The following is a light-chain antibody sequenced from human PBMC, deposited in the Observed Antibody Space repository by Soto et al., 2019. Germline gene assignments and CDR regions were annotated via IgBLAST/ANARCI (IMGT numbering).Light chain of an antibody. CDR3: ASYTSSSTSVI. V-gene: IGLV2-14*01. CDR2: EVS. CDR1: ISDVGGYKD. Sequence: QSALTQPASVSGSPGQSITISCTGTISDVGGYKDVSWYQQHPYKVPKLIIFEVSNRPSGISSRFSGSKSGNTASLIISWLQAEDAADYYCASYTSSSTSVIFGRGTNLTFL. J-gene: IGLJ2*01.